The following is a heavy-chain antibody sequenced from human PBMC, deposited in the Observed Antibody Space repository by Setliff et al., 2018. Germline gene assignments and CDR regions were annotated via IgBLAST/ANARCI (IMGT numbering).Heavy chain of an antibody. CDR2: ITSSGRDT. D-gene: IGHD2-15*01. V-gene: IGHV3-23*01. Sequence: GGSLRLSCATSGFTFSNYAMGWVRQAPGKGLEWVSVITSSGRDTYYTDSVKGRFTISRDNSKNILYLHMNSLRPEDTAVYYCARFAKCGGRCWNDYWGQGTRVTVSS. CDR3: ARFAKCGGRCWNDY. CDR1: GFTFSNYA. J-gene: IGHJ4*02.